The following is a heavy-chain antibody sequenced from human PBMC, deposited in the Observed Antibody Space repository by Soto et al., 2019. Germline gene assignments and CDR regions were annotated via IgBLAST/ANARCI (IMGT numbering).Heavy chain of an antibody. D-gene: IGHD3-3*01. CDR1: GGSISSSSYY. Sequence: QLQLQESGPGLVKPSETLSLTCTVSGGSISSSSYYWGWIRQPPGKGLEWIGSIYYSGSTYYNPSLKSRVTISVDTSKNHFSLKLSSVTAADTAVYYCARGYDFWSGYLFDYWGQGTLVTVSS. CDR3: ARGYDFWSGYLFDY. J-gene: IGHJ4*02. CDR2: IYYSGST. V-gene: IGHV4-39*01.